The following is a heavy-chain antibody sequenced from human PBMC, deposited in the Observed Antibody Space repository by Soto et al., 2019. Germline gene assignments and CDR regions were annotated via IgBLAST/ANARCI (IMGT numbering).Heavy chain of an antibody. D-gene: IGHD3-9*01. Sequence: GEALKLSCKGSRYRGSRYWIGCVHQMPGKVLEWMGIIYPGDSDTRYSPSFEGQVTISADNSINTAYLQWSSLKASDTGIYYCARQSYYDVLTGYLNWFDSWGRGTQVTLSS. CDR1: RYRGSRYW. V-gene: IGHV5-51*07. J-gene: IGHJ5*01. CDR2: IYPGDSDT. CDR3: ARQSYYDVLTGYLNWFDS.